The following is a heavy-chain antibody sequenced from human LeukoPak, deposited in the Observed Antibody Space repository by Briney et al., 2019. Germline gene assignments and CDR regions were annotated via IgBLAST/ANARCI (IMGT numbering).Heavy chain of an antibody. CDR3: ARVADTHFDY. CDR2: ISDSGGGT. D-gene: IGHD5-18*01. J-gene: IGHJ4*02. V-gene: IGHV3-23*01. CDR1: GFTFSSCV. Sequence: GGSLRLSCAASGFTFSSCVMNWVRQAPGKGLQWVSTISDSGGGTHYADSVKGRFTISRDNSKNTLYLQMNSVRAEETAVYYYARVADTHFDYWGQGTLVTVSS.